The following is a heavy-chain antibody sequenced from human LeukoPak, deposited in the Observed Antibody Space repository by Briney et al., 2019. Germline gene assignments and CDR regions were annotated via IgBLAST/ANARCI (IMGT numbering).Heavy chain of an antibody. Sequence: GGSLRLSCAASGFTFSSFSMNWVRQAPGKGLVWVSRINGDGSNTAYADSVKGRFTISRDNAKNTLYLQMNSLRAEDTAVYYCARWGVLDGMDVWGQGTTVTVSS. V-gene: IGHV3-74*01. CDR1: GFTFSSFS. CDR3: ARWGVLDGMDV. D-gene: IGHD3-16*01. J-gene: IGHJ6*02. CDR2: INGDGSNT.